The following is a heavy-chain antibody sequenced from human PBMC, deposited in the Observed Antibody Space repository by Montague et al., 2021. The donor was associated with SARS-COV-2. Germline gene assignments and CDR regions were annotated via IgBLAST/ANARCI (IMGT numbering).Heavy chain of an antibody. CDR2: LCLKRKT. V-gene: IGHV4-39*01. D-gene: IGHD3-3*01. Sequence: SETLSLTCAGTQARVVGISDDRKRTRLHSSNHRNWIAVLCLKRKTYYNPTLKSRVTISVDTSKNQFSLKLSSVTAADTAVYYCSTLPSSITIFGVVQGYYFDDWGQGTLVTVSS. J-gene: IGHJ4*02. CDR1: QARVVGISDD. CDR3: STLPSSITIFGVVQGYYFDD.